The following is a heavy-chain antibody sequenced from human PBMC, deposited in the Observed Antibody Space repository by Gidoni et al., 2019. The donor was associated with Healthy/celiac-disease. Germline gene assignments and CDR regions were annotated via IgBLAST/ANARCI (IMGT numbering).Heavy chain of an antibody. D-gene: IGHD4-17*01. CDR3: AKDQYGDYDNSFDY. CDR2: ISYDGSNQ. CDR1: GFTVSSYG. J-gene: IGHJ4*02. V-gene: IGHV3-30*18. Sequence: QGQLVESGGGVVEPGRSRRLSCAAAGFTVSSYGLHWVRQAPGKGLEWVAVISYDGSNQYYADSVKGRFTISRDNSKNTLYLQMNSLRAEDTAVYYCAKDQYGDYDNSFDYWGQGTLVTVSS.